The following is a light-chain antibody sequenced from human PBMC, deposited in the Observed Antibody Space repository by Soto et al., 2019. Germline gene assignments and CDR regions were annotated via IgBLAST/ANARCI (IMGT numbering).Light chain of an antibody. CDR3: CSYAGSYTHV. CDR1: SSDVGAYIY. V-gene: IGLV2-11*01. Sequence: QSVLTQPRSVSGSPGQSVTFSCTGTSSDVGAYIYVSWYLQHPGKAPNLIIYDVIKRPSGVPDRFSGSKSGNPASLTISGLQAEDEADYYCCSYAGSYTHVFGTGTKVTVL. J-gene: IGLJ1*01. CDR2: DVI.